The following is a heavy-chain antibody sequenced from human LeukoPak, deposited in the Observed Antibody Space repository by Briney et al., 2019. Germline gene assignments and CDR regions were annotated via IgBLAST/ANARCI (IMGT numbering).Heavy chain of an antibody. V-gene: IGHV3-11*06. D-gene: IGHD5-24*01. CDR2: ISSSSSYI. J-gene: IGHJ6*03. CDR3: ARGVEMATKGYMDV. CDR1: GFTFSDFY. Sequence: PGGSLRLSCAASGFTFSDFYMSWIRQAPGKGLEWVSSISSSSSYIYYADSVKGRFTISRDNAKNSLYLQMNSLRAEDTAVYYCARGVEMATKGYMDVWGKGTTVTVSS.